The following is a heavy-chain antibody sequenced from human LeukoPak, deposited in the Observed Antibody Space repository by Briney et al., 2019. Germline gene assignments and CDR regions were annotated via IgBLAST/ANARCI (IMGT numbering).Heavy chain of an antibody. D-gene: IGHD4-4*01. J-gene: IGHJ4*02. Sequence: SETLSLTCTVSGGSISSYYWSWIRQPPGKGLEWIGYIYYSGSTNYNPSLKSRVTISVDTSKNQSSLKLSSVTAADTAVYYCARVGRDYSNYLDYWGQGTLVTVSS. V-gene: IGHV4-59*01. CDR2: IYYSGST. CDR1: GGSISSYY. CDR3: ARVGRDYSNYLDY.